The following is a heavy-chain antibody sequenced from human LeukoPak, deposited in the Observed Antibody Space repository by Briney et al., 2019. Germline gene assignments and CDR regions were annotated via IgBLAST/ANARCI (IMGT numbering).Heavy chain of an antibody. CDR1: GASISSYY. V-gene: IGHV4-59*13. D-gene: IGHD3-10*01. CDR3: ASSSGSRSFDY. Sequence: ASETLSLTCTVSGASISSYYWSWIRLPPGKGLEWIGYTSYTGNTNYNPSLKSRVTISVDTSKNQSSLKLSSVTAADTAVYYCASSSGSRSFDYWGQGTLVIVSS. J-gene: IGHJ4*02. CDR2: TSYTGNT.